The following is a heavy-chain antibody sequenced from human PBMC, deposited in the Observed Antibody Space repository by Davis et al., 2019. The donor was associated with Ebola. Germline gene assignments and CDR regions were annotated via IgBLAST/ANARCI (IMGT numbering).Heavy chain of an antibody. CDR1: GFTVSSYE. D-gene: IGHD3-3*01. CDR3: ARLDTIFGVVDDY. Sequence: GESLKIPCAASGFTVSSYEMNWVRQAPGKGLEWVSYISSSGSTIYYADSVKGRFTISRDNAKNSLYLQMNSLRAEDTAVYYCARLDTIFGVVDDYWGQGTLVTVSS. V-gene: IGHV3-48*03. J-gene: IGHJ4*02. CDR2: ISSSGSTI.